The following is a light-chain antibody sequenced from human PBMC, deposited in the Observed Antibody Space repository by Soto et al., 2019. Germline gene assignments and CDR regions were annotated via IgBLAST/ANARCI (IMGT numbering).Light chain of an antibody. CDR2: DDR. CDR3: GTWDSSLSVWM. CDR1: TSNVGKNY. J-gene: IGLJ3*02. Sequence: QSVLTQPPSVSAAPGQKVSISCSGSTSNVGKNYVSWYQQLPGTAPKHVIYDDRRRPSGIPDRFSGSKSGTSATLAITGLQTGDEADYHCGTWDSSLSVWMFGAGTKLTVL. V-gene: IGLV1-51*01.